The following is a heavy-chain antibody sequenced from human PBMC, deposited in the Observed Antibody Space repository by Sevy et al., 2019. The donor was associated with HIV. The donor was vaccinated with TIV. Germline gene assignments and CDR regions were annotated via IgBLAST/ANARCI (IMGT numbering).Heavy chain of an antibody. J-gene: IGHJ6*02. CDR1: GFTFSSYD. CDR2: IGTAGDT. D-gene: IGHD3-3*01. Sequence: GGSLRLSCAASGFTFSSYDMHWVRQATGKGLEWISAIGTAGDTYYPGSVKGRFTISRENVKNSLYLQMNSLRAGDTAVYYCAREATPSNYDFWSGAYYYYGMDVWGQGTTVTVSS. CDR3: AREATPSNYDFWSGAYYYYGMDV. V-gene: IGHV3-13*01.